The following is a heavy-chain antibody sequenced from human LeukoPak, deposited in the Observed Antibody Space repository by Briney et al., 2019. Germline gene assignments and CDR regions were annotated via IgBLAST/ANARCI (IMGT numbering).Heavy chain of an antibody. V-gene: IGHV4-31*03. CDR1: GGSISSGGYY. D-gene: IGHD4-17*01. J-gene: IGHJ5*02. Sequence: SQTLSLTCTVSGGSISSGGYYWSWIRQHPGTGLEWIGYIYYSGSTYYNPSLKSRVTISVDTSKNQFSLKLSSVTAADTAVYYCARDHRLYGDYNWFGPWGQGTLVTVSS. CDR3: ARDHRLYGDYNWFGP. CDR2: IYYSGST.